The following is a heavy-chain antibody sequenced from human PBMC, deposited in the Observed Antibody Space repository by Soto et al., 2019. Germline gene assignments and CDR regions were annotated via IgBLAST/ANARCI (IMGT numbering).Heavy chain of an antibody. D-gene: IGHD4-4*01. J-gene: IGHJ1*01. CDR2: INQGGTER. V-gene: IGHV3-7*01. CDR3: ARDGPIQQLCQSYQF. CDR1: GFPFTVFW. Sequence: GGSLRLSCAASGFPFTVFWMSWVRQVPGKGLEWVAMINQGGTERYYVDSVKGRFTISRDNAANLVYLQMDSLRGEDTAVYYCARDGPIQQLCQSYQFWGQCTLVTVSS.